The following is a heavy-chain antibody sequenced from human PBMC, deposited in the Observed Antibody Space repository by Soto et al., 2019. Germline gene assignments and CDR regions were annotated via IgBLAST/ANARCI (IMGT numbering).Heavy chain of an antibody. CDR1: GFTFSSYA. D-gene: IGHD3-16*01. Sequence: EVQLLESGGGLVQPGGSLRLSCAASGFTFSSYAMRWVRQAPGKGLEWVSAISGSGGSTYYADSVKGRFTISRDNSKNTLYLQRNSLRAEDTAVYYCAKRPVFGALLGYWGQGTLVTVSS. V-gene: IGHV3-23*01. CDR2: ISGSGGST. J-gene: IGHJ4*02. CDR3: AKRPVFGALLGY.